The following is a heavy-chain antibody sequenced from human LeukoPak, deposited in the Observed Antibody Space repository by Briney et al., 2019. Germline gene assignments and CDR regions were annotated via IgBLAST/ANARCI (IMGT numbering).Heavy chain of an antibody. V-gene: IGHV3-74*01. D-gene: IGHD3-10*01. J-gene: IGHJ4*02. Sequence: GGSLRLSCAASGFTFSGYSMHWVRQAPGKGLMWVSHTSNDGGSTNYADSVKGRFTISRDNAKNTLYLQMSSLRAEDTAVYYCARPYGSGTYGYWGQGTLVTVSS. CDR1: GFTFSGYS. CDR3: ARPYGSGTYGY. CDR2: TSNDGGST.